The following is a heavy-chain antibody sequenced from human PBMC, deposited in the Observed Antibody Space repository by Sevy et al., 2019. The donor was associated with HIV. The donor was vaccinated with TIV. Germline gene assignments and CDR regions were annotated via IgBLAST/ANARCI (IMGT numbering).Heavy chain of an antibody. CDR1: GFTFSSYA. J-gene: IGHJ6*02. D-gene: IGHD3-22*01. CDR3: HGDYDTSQLASYYYYGMDV. Sequence: GGSLRLSCAASGFTFSSYAMSWVRRAPVKGLEWVSTLRGSGGSTDYADSVKGRFTISRDNSKNTLYFQMNSLRAEDTAVYYCHGDYDTSQLASYYYYGMDVWGQGTTVTVSS. V-gene: IGHV3-23*01. CDR2: LRGSGGST.